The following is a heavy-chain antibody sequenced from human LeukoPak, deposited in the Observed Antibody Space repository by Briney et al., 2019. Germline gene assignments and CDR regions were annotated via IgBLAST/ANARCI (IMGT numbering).Heavy chain of an antibody. CDR2: ISSSSSYI. Sequence: GGSLRLSCAASGFTFSSYSMNWVRQAPGEGLEWVSSISSSSSYIYYADSVKGRFTISRDNAKNSLYLQMNSLRAEDTAVYYCARILYSSGWHDHFDYWGQGTLVTVSS. V-gene: IGHV3-21*01. CDR3: ARILYSSGWHDHFDY. D-gene: IGHD6-19*01. J-gene: IGHJ4*02. CDR1: GFTFSSYS.